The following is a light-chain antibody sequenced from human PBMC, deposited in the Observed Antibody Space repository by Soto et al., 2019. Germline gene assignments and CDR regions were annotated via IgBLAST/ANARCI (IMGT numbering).Light chain of an antibody. CDR3: TSYTSSNTLEV. J-gene: IGLJ1*01. CDR2: DVG. CDR1: SSDVGGYDY. V-gene: IGLV2-14*01. Sequence: SVLTQPASVSGSPGQSITISCTGTSSDVGGYDYVSWYQQHPGKAPKLMIYDVGNRPSGISDRFSGSKSGNTASLTISGLQAEDEADYYCTSYTSSNTLEVFGTGTKVTVL.